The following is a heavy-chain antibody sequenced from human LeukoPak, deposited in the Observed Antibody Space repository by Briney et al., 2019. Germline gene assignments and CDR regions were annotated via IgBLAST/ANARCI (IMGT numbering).Heavy chain of an antibody. Sequence: SETLSLTCAVYGGSFSGYYWSWIRQPPGKGLEWIGEINHSGSTDYNPSLKSRVTISVDTSKNQFSLKLSSVTAADTAVYYCARIRDLNWFDPWGQGTLVTVSS. CDR1: GGSFSGYY. CDR3: ARIRDLNWFDP. CDR2: INHSGST. V-gene: IGHV4-34*01. J-gene: IGHJ5*02.